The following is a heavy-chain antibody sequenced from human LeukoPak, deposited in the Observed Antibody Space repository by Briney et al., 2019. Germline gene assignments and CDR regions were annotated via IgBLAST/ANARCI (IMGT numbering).Heavy chain of an antibody. D-gene: IGHD3-10*01. CDR2: IYHSGST. CDR3: ASRHGDSGSSNC. J-gene: IGHJ4*02. V-gene: IGHV4-61*01. Sequence: SETLSLTCSVSGASVSSGSYYWSWIRQPPGKGLEGIGYIYHSGSTNYNPSLKSRVTISLDTSKNQFSLRLSSVTAADAAVYYCASRHGDSGSSNCWGQGALVTVSS. CDR1: GASVSSGSYY.